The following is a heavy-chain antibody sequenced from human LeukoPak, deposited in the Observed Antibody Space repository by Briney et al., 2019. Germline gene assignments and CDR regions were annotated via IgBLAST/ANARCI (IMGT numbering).Heavy chain of an antibody. CDR2: ISSSSSTI. Sequence: PGGSLRLSCAASGFTFSSYSMNWVRQAPGKGLEWVSYISSSSSTIYYADSVKGRFTISRDNSKNTLYLQMNSLRAEDTAVYYCAKTSMVSAHYFDYWGQGTLVTVSS. J-gene: IGHJ4*02. CDR1: GFTFSSYS. V-gene: IGHV3-48*01. D-gene: IGHD5-18*01. CDR3: AKTSMVSAHYFDY.